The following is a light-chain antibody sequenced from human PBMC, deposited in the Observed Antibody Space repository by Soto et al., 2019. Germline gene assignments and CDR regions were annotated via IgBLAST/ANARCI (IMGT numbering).Light chain of an antibody. CDR1: SSNIGKYY. Sequence: QSLLTQPPSVSAAPGQTVTISCSGSSSNIGKYYVSWYQQLPGEAPKLLIYDSNKRPSGIPERFSASRSGTSATLGITGLQTGDEADYYCGAWDDSLRLYVFGPGTKLTVL. V-gene: IGLV1-51*01. CDR2: DSN. J-gene: IGLJ1*01. CDR3: GAWDDSLRLYV.